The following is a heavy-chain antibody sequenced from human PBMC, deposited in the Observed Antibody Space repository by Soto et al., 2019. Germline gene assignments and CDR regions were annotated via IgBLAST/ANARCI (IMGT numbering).Heavy chain of an antibody. V-gene: IGHV4-34*01. D-gene: IGHD5-12*01. CDR3: ARSPDIVATIAPYYFDY. CDR1: GGSFSGYY. J-gene: IGHJ4*02. Sequence: SETLSLTCAVYGGSFSGYYWSWIRQPPGKGLEWIGEINHSGSTNYNPSLKSRVTISVDTSKNQFSLKLSSVTAADTAVYYCARSPDIVATIAPYYFDYWGQGTLVTVSS. CDR2: INHSGST.